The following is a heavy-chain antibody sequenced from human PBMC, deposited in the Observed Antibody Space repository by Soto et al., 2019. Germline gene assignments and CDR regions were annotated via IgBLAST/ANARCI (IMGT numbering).Heavy chain of an antibody. J-gene: IGHJ4*02. CDR2: ISVCNGNT. CDR3: ASWAGQVHDCRGPFHX. Sequence: ASVKVSCKGSGYTFSSHGVSWVRQAPGQGLEWMGFISVCNGNTNSAQKVRGRLTMTTDTSTNTAYMELRSLRSDDTAVYYCASWAGQVHDCRGPFHXWGQGTLVTVSX. D-gene: IGHD2-21*02. CDR1: GYTFSSHG. V-gene: IGHV1-18*04.